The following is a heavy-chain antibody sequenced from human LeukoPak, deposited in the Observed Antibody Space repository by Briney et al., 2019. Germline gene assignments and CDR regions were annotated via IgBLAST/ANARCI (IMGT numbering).Heavy chain of an antibody. CDR2: IRYDGSNK. CDR1: GFTFSSYG. J-gene: IGHJ4*02. CDR3: AKGPSSGWDAEDNPPIDY. D-gene: IGHD6-19*01. V-gene: IGHV3-30*02. Sequence: PGGSLRLSCAASGFTFSSYGMHWVRQAPGKGLGWVAFIRYDGSNKYYADSVKGRFTISRDNSKNTLYLQMNSLRAEDTAVYYCAKGPSSGWDAEDNPPIDYWGQGTLVTVSS.